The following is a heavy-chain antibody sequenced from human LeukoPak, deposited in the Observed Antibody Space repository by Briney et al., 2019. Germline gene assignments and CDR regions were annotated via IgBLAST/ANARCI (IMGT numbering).Heavy chain of an antibody. D-gene: IGHD2-15*01. Sequence: SETLSLTCAVYGGSFSGYYWSWIRQPPGKGLEWIGSTYYSGSTYYNPSLKSRITISVDTSKTQFSLKLRSVSAGDTAMYYCARLWSTDCSGGSCPHQPNSGGQGTLVTVSS. CDR1: GGSFSGYY. V-gene: IGHV4-34*01. J-gene: IGHJ5*01. CDR3: ARLWSTDCSGGSCPHQPNS. CDR2: TYYSGST.